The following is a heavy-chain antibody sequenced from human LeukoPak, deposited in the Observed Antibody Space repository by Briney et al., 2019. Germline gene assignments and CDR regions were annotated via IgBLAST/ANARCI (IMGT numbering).Heavy chain of an antibody. V-gene: IGHV6-1*01. CDR2: TYYRSKWYT. CDR1: GDSVSSNSAA. D-gene: IGHD5-18*01. J-gene: IGHJ4*02. CDR3: ARDSPGYSYGWGAGDGGDY. Sequence: SQTLSLTCAISGDSVSSNSAAWSWIRQSPSRGLEWLGRTYYRSKWYTEYAVSVKSRVTINPDTSKNQFSLQLNSVTPGDTAVYYCARDSPGYSYGWGAGDGGDYWGQGTLVTVSS.